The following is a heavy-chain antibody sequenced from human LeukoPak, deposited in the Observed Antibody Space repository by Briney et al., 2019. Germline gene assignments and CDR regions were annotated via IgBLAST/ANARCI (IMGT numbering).Heavy chain of an antibody. Sequence: PGGSLRLSCAASGFTFSGYAMTWVRQAPGKGLEWVSSISGSGDSTYYADSVKGRFTISRDNSKNTLYLQMNSLRAEDTAVYYCASQGATWGDYWGQGTLVTVSS. J-gene: IGHJ4*02. CDR3: ASQGATWGDY. D-gene: IGHD1-26*01. CDR2: ISGSGDST. V-gene: IGHV3-23*01. CDR1: GFTFSGYA.